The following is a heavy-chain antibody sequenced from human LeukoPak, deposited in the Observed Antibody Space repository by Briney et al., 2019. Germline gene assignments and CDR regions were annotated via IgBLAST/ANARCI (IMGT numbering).Heavy chain of an antibody. CDR2: IYYSGST. V-gene: IGHV4-39*07. CDR3: ARDLSGSHFDY. D-gene: IGHD1-26*01. Sequence: SETLSLTFTVSGGSISSSSYYWGWIRQPPGKGLEWIGSIYYSGSTYYNPSLKSRVTISVDTSKNQFSLKLSSVTAADTAVYYCARDLSGSHFDYWGQGTLVTVSS. J-gene: IGHJ4*02. CDR1: GGSISSSSYY.